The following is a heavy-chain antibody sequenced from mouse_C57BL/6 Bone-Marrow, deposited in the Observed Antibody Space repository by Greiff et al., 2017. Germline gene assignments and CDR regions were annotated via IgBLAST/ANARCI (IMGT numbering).Heavy chain of an antibody. CDR2: IWSDGST. J-gene: IGHJ4*01. CDR1: GFSLTSYG. D-gene: IGHD3-2*02. Sequence: VKLMESGPGLVAPSQSLSITCTVSGFSLTSYGVHWVRQPPGKGLEWLVVIWSDGSTTYNSALKSRLSISKDNSKSQVFLKMSSLQTDDTAMYYCARLGAQADAMDYWGQGTSVTVSS. V-gene: IGHV2-6*03. CDR3: ARLGAQADAMDY.